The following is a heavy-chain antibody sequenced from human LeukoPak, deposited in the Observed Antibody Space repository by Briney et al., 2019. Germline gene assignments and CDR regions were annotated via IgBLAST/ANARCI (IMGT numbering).Heavy chain of an antibody. V-gene: IGHV3-30*04. CDR3: ARDGESYYYDSSGYYYY. J-gene: IGHJ4*02. CDR2: ISYDASNK. D-gene: IGHD3-22*01. CDR1: GFTFSSYA. Sequence: GGSLRLSCAASGFTFSSYAMHWVRQAPGKGLEWVAVISYDASNKYYADSVKGRFTISRDNPKNTLYLQMNSLRAEDTAVYYCARDGESYYYDSSGYYYYWGQGTLVTVSS.